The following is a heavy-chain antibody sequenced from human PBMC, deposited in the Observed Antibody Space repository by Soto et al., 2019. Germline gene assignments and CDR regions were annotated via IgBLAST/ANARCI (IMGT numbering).Heavy chain of an antibody. CDR1: GGSISSSSYY. D-gene: IGHD3-3*01. Sequence: SETLSLTCTVSGGSISSSSYYWGWIRQPPGKGLEWIGSIYYSGSTYYNPSLKSRVTISVDTSKNQFSLKLSSVTAADTAVYYCARKGGYDPGEVMSFGGQGPPVTVSS. CDR2: IYYSGST. J-gene: IGHJ4*02. CDR3: ARKGGYDPGEVMSF. V-gene: IGHV4-39*01.